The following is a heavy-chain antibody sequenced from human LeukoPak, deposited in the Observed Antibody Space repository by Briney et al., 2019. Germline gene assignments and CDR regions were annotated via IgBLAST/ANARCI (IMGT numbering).Heavy chain of an antibody. CDR1: GFTFSSHW. V-gene: IGHV3-74*01. J-gene: IGHJ3*01. D-gene: IGHD6-25*01. Sequence: PGGSLSLSCAASGFTFSSHWMHWVRQAPGEGLVWVSRVNGPGDWTHYADSVRGRFIISRDNAENTISLQMNNLRAEDTAVYFCAREVFEGQRQSDAFDVWGQGTMVTVSS. CDR3: AREVFEGQRQSDAFDV. CDR2: VNGPGDWT.